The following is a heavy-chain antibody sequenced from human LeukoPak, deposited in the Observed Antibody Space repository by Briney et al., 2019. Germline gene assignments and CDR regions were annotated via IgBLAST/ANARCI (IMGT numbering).Heavy chain of an antibody. V-gene: IGHV3-7*01. D-gene: IGHD1-26*01. J-gene: IGHJ4*02. Sequence: PGGSLRLSCAASGFTFSSYWMSWVRQAPGKGLEWVANIKQDGSEKYYVDSVKGRFTISRDNAKNSLYLQMNSLRAEDTAVYYCARASGSGSYYAGYYYFDYWGQGTLVTVSS. CDR3: ARASGSGSYYAGYYYFDY. CDR2: IKQDGSEK. CDR1: GFTFSSYW.